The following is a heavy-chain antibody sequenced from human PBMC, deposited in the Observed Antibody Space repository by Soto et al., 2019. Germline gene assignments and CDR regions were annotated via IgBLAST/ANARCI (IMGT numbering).Heavy chain of an antibody. D-gene: IGHD3-16*02. CDR1: GGSISSYY. CDR3: ARRVDYVWGSYRYSPYFDY. V-gene: IGHV4-59*08. Sequence: QVQLQESGPGLVKPSETLSLTCTVSGGSISSYYWSWIRQPPGKGLEWIGYIYYSGSTNYTPSLKSRVTISVDTSKNQFSLKLSSVTAADTAVYYCARRVDYVWGSYRYSPYFDYWGQGTLVTVSS. J-gene: IGHJ4*02. CDR2: IYYSGST.